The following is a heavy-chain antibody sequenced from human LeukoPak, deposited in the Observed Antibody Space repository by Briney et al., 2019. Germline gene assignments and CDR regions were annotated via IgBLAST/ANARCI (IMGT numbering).Heavy chain of an antibody. Sequence: ASVKVSCKASGYTFSGYYMHWVRQAPGQGLEWMGWINPNSGGTNYAQKFQGRVTMTRDTSISTAYMELSRLRSDDTAVYYCARDPPLVRLGEYDWGQGTLVTVSS. CDR1: GYTFSGYY. V-gene: IGHV1-2*02. CDR3: ARDPPLVRLGEYD. D-gene: IGHD3-16*01. CDR2: INPNSGGT. J-gene: IGHJ4*02.